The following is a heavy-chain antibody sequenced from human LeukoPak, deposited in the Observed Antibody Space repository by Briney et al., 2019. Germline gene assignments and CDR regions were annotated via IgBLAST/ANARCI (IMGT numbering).Heavy chain of an antibody. V-gene: IGHV3-11*01. D-gene: IGHD1-14*01. J-gene: IGHJ5*02. CDR3: APESPLFNWFDP. CDR1: GFTFSDYY. Sequence: GGSLRLSCAASGFTFSDYYMSWIRQAPGKGLEWVSYISSSGSTIYYADSVKGRFTISRDNAKNSLYLQMNSLRAEDTAVYYCAPESPLFNWFDPWGQGTLVTVSS. CDR2: ISSSGSTI.